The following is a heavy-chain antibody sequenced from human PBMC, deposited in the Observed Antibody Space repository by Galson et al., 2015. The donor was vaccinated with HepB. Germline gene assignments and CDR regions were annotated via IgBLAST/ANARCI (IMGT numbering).Heavy chain of an antibody. J-gene: IGHJ5*02. CDR3: ARDPLQNYDFWSGHAVNWFDP. V-gene: IGHV3-48*01. D-gene: IGHD3-3*01. CDR1: GFTFSRYS. Sequence: SLRLSCAASGFTFSRYSMNWVRQAPGKGLEWVSYISSSSSSIYYADSVKGRFTISRDNAKNSLYLQMNSLRAEDTAVYYCARDPLQNYDFWSGHAVNWFDPWGQGTLVTVSS. CDR2: ISSSSSSI.